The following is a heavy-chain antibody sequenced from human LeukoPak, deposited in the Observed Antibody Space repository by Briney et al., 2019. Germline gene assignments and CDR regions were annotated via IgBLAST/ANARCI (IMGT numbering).Heavy chain of an antibody. V-gene: IGHV3-20*04. CDR3: AKVFRRAYCGGDCYHYFDY. CDR1: GFTFDDYG. J-gene: IGHJ4*02. CDR2: INWNGGST. D-gene: IGHD2-21*02. Sequence: GGSLRLSCAASGFTFDDYGMSWVRQAPGKGLEWVSGINWNGGSTNYADSVKGRFTISRDNSKNTLYLQMNSLRAEDTAVYYCAKVFRRAYCGGDCYHYFDYRGQGTLVTVSS.